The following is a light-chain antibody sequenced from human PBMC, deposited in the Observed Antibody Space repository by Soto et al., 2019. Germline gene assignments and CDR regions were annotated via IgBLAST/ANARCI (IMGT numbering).Light chain of an antibody. CDR1: SSNIGAGYD. CDR2: GNS. Sequence: QSVLTQPPSVSGAPGQRGTISCTGSSSNIGAGYDVHWYQQLPGTAPKLLIYGNSNRPSGVPDRFSGSKSGTSASLAITGLQAEDEADYYCQSYDSSLSGGVFGGRTKLTVL. J-gene: IGLJ2*01. CDR3: QSYDSSLSGGV. V-gene: IGLV1-40*01.